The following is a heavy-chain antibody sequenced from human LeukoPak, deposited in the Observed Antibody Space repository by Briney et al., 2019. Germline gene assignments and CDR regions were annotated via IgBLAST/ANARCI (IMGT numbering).Heavy chain of an antibody. CDR2: INQDGSQK. V-gene: IGHV3-7*01. J-gene: IGHJ5*02. D-gene: IGHD3-10*01. Sequence: GGSLRLSCAASGFTFSIYWMSWVRQAPGKGLEWVANINQDGSQKYYVDSVKGRFTISRDNAKNSLYLQMNSLRAEDTAVYYCAGHYGSGSYGVDPWGQGTLVTVSS. CDR3: AGHYGSGSYGVDP. CDR1: GFTFSIYW.